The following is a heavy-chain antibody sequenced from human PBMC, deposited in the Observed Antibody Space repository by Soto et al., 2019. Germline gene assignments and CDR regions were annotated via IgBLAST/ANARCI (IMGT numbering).Heavy chain of an antibody. CDR2: ISGGGTST. CDR1: GFTFSSYA. Sequence: GGSLRLSCAASGFTFSSYAMIWVRQAPGKGLEWVSVISGGGTSTYFADSVKGRFTISRDNFKDTLFLQMNSLRAEDTAIYYCAKSVPREHCLGHGGRDVWGQGTTVTVSS. CDR3: AKSVPREHCLGHGGRDV. J-gene: IGHJ6*02. V-gene: IGHV3-23*01. D-gene: IGHD1-26*01.